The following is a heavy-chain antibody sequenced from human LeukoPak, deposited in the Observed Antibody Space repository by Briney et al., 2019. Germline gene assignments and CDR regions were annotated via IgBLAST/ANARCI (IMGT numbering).Heavy chain of an antibody. CDR2: ISPSGDHR. V-gene: IGHV3-21*01. CDR3: ARDAAYFDSSGYYPDPLDY. D-gene: IGHD3-22*01. Sequence: PGGSLRLSXAASGFSFSAYNINWVRQAPGKGLEWVSCISPSGDHRYYADSVRGRFTISRDNAKNSVYLQMNSLRAEDTAVYYCARDAAYFDSSGYYPDPLDYWGPGTLVSVSS. J-gene: IGHJ4*02. CDR1: GFSFSAYN.